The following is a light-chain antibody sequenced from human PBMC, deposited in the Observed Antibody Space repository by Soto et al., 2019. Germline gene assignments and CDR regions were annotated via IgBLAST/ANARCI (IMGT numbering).Light chain of an antibody. CDR3: NSYTGSRTYV. J-gene: IGLJ1*01. CDR2: EVS. CDR1: SSDVGSYNR. Sequence: QPALTQPPSVSGSPGQSVAISCTGTSSDVGSYNRVSWYQQPPGAAPKLMIYEVSNRPSGVPDRFSGSKSGNTASLTISGLQAEDEADYYCNSYTGSRTYVFGTGTKVTVL. V-gene: IGLV2-18*02.